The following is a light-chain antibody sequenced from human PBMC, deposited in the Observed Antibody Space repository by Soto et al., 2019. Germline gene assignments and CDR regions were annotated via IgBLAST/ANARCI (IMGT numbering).Light chain of an antibody. V-gene: IGKV1-39*01. CDR3: QHYNSYSEA. J-gene: IGKJ1*01. CDR1: QNINTY. Sequence: DIQMTQSPSSLSASVGDRVTITCRASQNINTYLNWYQQQPGKAPKLLIYAASSLQSGVPSRFSGSGSGTEFTLTISSLQPDDFATYYCQHYNSYSEAFGQGTKV. CDR2: AAS.